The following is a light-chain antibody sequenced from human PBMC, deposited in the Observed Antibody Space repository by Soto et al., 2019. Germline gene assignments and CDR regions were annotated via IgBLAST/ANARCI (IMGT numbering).Light chain of an antibody. Sequence: QPVLTQSPSASASLGASVKLACTQSSGHSNYAIAWHQQQPEKGPRYLMMLNNDGSHTKGDGIPNRFSGSSSGAERYLTISSLQSEDEADYYCQTWGTDIQVFGGRTKVTVL. J-gene: IGLJ2*01. CDR1: SGHSNYA. CDR2: LNNDGSH. V-gene: IGLV4-69*01. CDR3: QTWGTDIQV.